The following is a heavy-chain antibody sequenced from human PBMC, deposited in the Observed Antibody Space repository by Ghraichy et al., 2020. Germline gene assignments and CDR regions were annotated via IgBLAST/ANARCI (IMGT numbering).Heavy chain of an antibody. V-gene: IGHV4-34*01. D-gene: IGHD1-26*01. CDR2: IKHSGST. J-gene: IGHJ2*01. Sequence: SETLSLTCAVYGGSFSGYYWSWIRQPPGKGLEWIGEIKHSGSTKYKPSLKSRVTISVDTSKNQFSLKLSSVTAADTAVYYCATGSRDSGSYSSYWYFVLWRRGTLVTVSS. CDR1: GGSFSGYY. CDR3: ATGSRDSGSYSSYWYFVL.